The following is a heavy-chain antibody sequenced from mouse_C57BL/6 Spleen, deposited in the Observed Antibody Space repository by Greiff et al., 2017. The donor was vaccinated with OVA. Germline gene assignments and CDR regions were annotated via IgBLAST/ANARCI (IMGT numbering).Heavy chain of an antibody. J-gene: IGHJ2*01. D-gene: IGHD2-4*01. CDR1: GYPFTSYW. Sequence: QVQLKQPGAELVRPGSSVKLSCKASGYPFTSYWMAWVKQRPGQGLEWIGNIYPSDSETHYNQKFKDKATLTVDKSSSTAYMQLSSLTSEDSAVYYCARAVYDYVDENYFDYWGQGTTLTVSS. V-gene: IGHV1-61*01. CDR2: IYPSDSET. CDR3: ARAVYDYVDENYFDY.